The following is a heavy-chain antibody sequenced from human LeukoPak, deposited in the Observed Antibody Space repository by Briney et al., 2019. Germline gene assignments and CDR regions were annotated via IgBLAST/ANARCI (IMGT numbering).Heavy chain of an antibody. J-gene: IGHJ4*02. CDR2: ISGSGGST. Sequence: GGSLRLSCAASGFTFSSYAVSWVRQAPGKGLEWVSAISGSGGSTYYADSVKGRFTISRDNSKNTLYLQMNSLRAEDTAVYYCAKNLDGSGSWRDFDYWGQGTLVTVSS. CDR1: GFTFSSYA. D-gene: IGHD3-10*01. V-gene: IGHV3-23*01. CDR3: AKNLDGSGSWRDFDY.